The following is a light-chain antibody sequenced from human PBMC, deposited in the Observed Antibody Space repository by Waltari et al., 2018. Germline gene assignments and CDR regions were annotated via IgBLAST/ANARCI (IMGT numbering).Light chain of an antibody. Sequence: EIVMTQSPATLSVSPGERATLSCRANESISNNLAWYQQKPGRAPRLLIYRASTGATGIPARLSGSGSGTEFTLTIGSLQSEDFAVYYCKQYNSWPRTFGQGTKVEIK. CDR1: ESISNN. CDR3: KQYNSWPRT. J-gene: IGKJ1*01. CDR2: RAS. V-gene: IGKV3-15*01.